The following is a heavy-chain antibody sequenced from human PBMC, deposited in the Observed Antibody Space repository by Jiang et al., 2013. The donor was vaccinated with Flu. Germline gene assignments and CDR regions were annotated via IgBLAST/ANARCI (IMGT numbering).Heavy chain of an antibody. CDR2: VYYSGTT. CDR1: GGSISSGSYY. Sequence: GPGLVKPSETLSLTCTVSGGSISSGSYYWGWIRQPPGKGLEWIGNVYYSGTTYYNPSLKSRVTMSVDTSRNRFSLRLSSVTAADTAVFYCARTVNIYDIAGYPFDCWGQGTLVTVSS. D-gene: IGHD3-9*01. J-gene: IGHJ4*02. CDR3: ARTVNIYDIAGYPFDC. V-gene: IGHV4-39*01.